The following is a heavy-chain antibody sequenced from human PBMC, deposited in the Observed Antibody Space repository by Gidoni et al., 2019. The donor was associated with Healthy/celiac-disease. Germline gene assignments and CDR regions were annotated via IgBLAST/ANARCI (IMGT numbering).Heavy chain of an antibody. J-gene: IGHJ4*02. CDR3: ARLLVYGMGSGSLGY. Sequence: QLQLQESGPGLVKPSATLSLTCTVSGGSISSSSYYWGWIRQPPGKGLEWIGSIYYSGSTYYNPSLKSRVTISVDTSKNQFSLKLSSVTAADTAVYYCARLLVYGMGSGSLGYWGQGTLVTVSS. CDR2: IYYSGST. V-gene: IGHV4-39*01. CDR1: GGSISSSSYY. D-gene: IGHD3-10*01.